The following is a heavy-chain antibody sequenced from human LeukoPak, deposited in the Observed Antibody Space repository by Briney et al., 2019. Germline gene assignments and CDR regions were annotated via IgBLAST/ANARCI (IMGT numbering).Heavy chain of an antibody. CDR3: ARAGSSSWTAADAFDI. Sequence: SGGSLRLSCAASGFTFDDYGMSWVRQAPGKGLEWVSGINWNGGSTGYADSVKGRFTISRDNAKNSLYLQMNSLRAEDTALYYCARAGSSSWTAADAFDIWGQGTMVTVSS. CDR2: INWNGGST. J-gene: IGHJ3*02. V-gene: IGHV3-20*04. CDR1: GFTFDDYG. D-gene: IGHD6-13*01.